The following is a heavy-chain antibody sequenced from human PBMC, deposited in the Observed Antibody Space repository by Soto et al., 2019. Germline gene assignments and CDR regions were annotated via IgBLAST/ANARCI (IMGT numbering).Heavy chain of an antibody. Sequence: PGGSLRLSCAASGFTFVNFGLRWVRQAPGKGLEWISTISANGLNKYYADSVKGRFTISRDNSKNTLYLQMNSLRAEDTAVYYCAREGGSGSYALDYWGQGTLVTVSS. CDR3: AREGGSGSYALDY. CDR2: ISANGLNK. J-gene: IGHJ4*02. D-gene: IGHD1-26*01. V-gene: IGHV3-23*01. CDR1: GFTFVNFG.